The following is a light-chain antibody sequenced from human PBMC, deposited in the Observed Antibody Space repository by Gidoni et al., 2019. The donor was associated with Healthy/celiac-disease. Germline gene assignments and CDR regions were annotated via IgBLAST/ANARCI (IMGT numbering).Light chain of an antibody. Sequence: EIVLTQSPATLSLSPGESATLSCGASQSVSSSYLAWYQQKPGLAPRLLIYDASSRATGSPDRFRRSGSGTDFTLTISGLEPADFAVSYCQQYGSSRALTFGGGTKVEIK. CDR3: QQYGSSRALT. J-gene: IGKJ4*01. V-gene: IGKV3D-20*01. CDR2: DAS. CDR1: QSVSSSY.